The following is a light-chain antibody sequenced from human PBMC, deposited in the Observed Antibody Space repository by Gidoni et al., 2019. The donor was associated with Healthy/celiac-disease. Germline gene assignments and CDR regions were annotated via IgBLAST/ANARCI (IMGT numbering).Light chain of an antibody. CDR2: KAS. J-gene: IGKJ4*01. CDR3: QQYNSYSSLT. Sequence: DIQMTQSPSTLSASVGDRVTSTCRASQSISSWLAWYQQKPGKATKLLIYKASSLESGVPSRFSGSGSGTEFTLTISSLQPDDFATYYCQQYNSYSSLTFGGGTKVEIK. V-gene: IGKV1-5*03. CDR1: QSISSW.